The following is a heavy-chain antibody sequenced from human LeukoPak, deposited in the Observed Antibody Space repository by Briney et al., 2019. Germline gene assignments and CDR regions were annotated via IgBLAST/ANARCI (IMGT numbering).Heavy chain of an antibody. D-gene: IGHD3-3*01. CDR3: ARDPYYDFWSGDIHFDY. Sequence: ASVKVSCKASGYTFTSYYMHWVRQAPGQGLEWMGIINPSGGSTSYAQKFQGRVTMTRDTSTSTVYMELSSLRSEDTAVYYCARDPYYDFWSGDIHFDYWGQGTLVTVSS. CDR1: GYTFTSYY. J-gene: IGHJ4*02. V-gene: IGHV1-46*01. CDR2: INPSGGST.